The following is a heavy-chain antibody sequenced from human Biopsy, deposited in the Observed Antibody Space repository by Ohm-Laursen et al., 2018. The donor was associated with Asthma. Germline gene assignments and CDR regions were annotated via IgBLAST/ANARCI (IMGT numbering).Heavy chain of an antibody. CDR1: GFSFSSYS. J-gene: IGHJ4*02. V-gene: IGHV3-48*01. CDR2: ITSGSSTI. D-gene: IGHD2-21*01. Sequence: GSLRLSCSATGFSFSSYSINWVRQAPGKGLEWLSYITSGSSTIYYADSVKGRFTVSRDNAQNSLYLQMNSLRVEDTALYYCAKATLGDIGKDYWGQGTLVTVSS. CDR3: AKATLGDIGKDY.